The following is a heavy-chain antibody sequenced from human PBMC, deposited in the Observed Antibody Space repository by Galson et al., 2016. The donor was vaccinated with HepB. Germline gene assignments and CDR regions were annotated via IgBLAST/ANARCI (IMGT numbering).Heavy chain of an antibody. Sequence: QSGAEVKKPGESLKISCQVSGYPFSSHWISWVRQMPGKGLEWMGRIDPTDSFTDYSPSFQGHVTISVDKSVNTAHVHWSSLKASDTAIYYCVRHILGRDGDWYYPYFFDPWGQGTLVTVSS. CDR1: GYPFSSHW. V-gene: IGHV5-10-1*01. J-gene: IGHJ5*02. CDR2: IDPTDSFT. D-gene: IGHD2-21*02. CDR3: VRHILGRDGDWYYPYFFDP.